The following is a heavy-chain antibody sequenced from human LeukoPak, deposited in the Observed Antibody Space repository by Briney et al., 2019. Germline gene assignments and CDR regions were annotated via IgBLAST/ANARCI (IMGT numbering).Heavy chain of an antibody. V-gene: IGHV3-72*01. CDR1: GFTSSDHY. CDR2: IRNKANSYTT. CDR3: GRALYGSGSYNIDY. D-gene: IGHD3-10*01. Sequence: GGSLRLSCAASGFTSSDHYMDWVRQAPGKGLEWVGRIRNKANSYTTEYAASVIGRFTISRDDSETSLYLQMSSLNTEDTAVYYCGRALYGSGSYNIDYWGQGTLVTVSS. J-gene: IGHJ4*02.